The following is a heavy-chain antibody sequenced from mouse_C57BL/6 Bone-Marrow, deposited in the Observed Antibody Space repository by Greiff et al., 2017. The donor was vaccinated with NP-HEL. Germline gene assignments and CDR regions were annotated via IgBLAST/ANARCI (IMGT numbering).Heavy chain of an antibody. CDR1: GFNIKDDY. Sequence: EVQLQQSGAELVRPGASVKLSCTASGFNIKDDYMHWVKQRPEQGLEWMGWLDPENGDTEYASKFQGTATITADTSSNTAYLQLSSLTSEDTAVYYCTTRGNPPMDYWGKGTSVTVSS. CDR3: TTRGNPPMDY. J-gene: IGHJ4*01. V-gene: IGHV14-4*01. D-gene: IGHD2-1*01. CDR2: LDPENGDT.